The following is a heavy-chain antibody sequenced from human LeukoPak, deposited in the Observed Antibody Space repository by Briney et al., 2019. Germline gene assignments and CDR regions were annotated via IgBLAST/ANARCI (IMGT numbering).Heavy chain of an antibody. V-gene: IGHV3-43*01. CDR2: AGWAGGTT. Sequence: GGSLRLSCETSGFNFDRYTIHWVRQAPGKGLEWVSLAGWAGGTTFYSDSVRGRFTISRDSGRKSVYLQMNSLTTDDTAFYFCARELDTMFFDYWGQGALATVSS. CDR1: GFNFDRYT. D-gene: IGHD3-10*02. CDR3: ARELDTMFFDY. J-gene: IGHJ4*02.